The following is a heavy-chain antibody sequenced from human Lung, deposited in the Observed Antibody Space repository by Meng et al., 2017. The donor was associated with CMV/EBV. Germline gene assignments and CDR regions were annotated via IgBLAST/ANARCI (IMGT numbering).Heavy chain of an antibody. CDR2: IYSGGST. Sequence: ASGFTVRSNYMSWVRQAPGKGLEWVSVIYSGGSTYYADSVKGRFTISRDNSKNTLYLQMNSLRAEDTAVYYCARCIAARRNWYFDLWGRGTLVTVSS. J-gene: IGHJ2*01. CDR1: GFTVRSNY. V-gene: IGHV3-53*01. D-gene: IGHD6-6*01. CDR3: ARCIAARRNWYFDL.